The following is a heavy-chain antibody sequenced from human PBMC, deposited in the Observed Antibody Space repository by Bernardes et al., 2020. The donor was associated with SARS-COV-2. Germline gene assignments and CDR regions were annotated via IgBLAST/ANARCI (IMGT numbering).Heavy chain of an antibody. CDR2: INQDGTQS. D-gene: IGHD6-13*01. CDR3: ARHPSSRFDN. V-gene: IGHV3-7*02. CDR1: GFTFSRYW. J-gene: IGHJ4*02. Sequence: GGSLRLSCAASGFTFSRYWMSWLRQAPGKGLEWVATINQDGTQSNYVDSVRGRFTISRDNAAKSLFLQLNSLRDEDTAIYYCARHPSSRFDNWGQGTLVTGSS.